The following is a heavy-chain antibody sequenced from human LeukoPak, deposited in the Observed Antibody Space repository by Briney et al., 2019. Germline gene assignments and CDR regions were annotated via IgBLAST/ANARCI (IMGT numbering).Heavy chain of an antibody. V-gene: IGHV3-13*01. CDR2: IDTAGDT. J-gene: IGHJ5*02. CDR1: GFTFSSYD. D-gene: IGHD3-22*01. CDR3: ARGKYYYDSSGYLAP. Sequence: GGSLRLSCAASGFTFSSYDMHWVRQATGKGLEWVSAIDTAGDTYYPGSVKGRFTISRENAKNSLYLQMNSLRAGDTAVYYCARGKYYYDSSGYLAPWGQGTLVTVSS.